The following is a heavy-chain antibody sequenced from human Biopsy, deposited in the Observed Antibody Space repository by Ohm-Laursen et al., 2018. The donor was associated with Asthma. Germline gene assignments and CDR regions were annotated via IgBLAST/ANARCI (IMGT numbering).Heavy chain of an antibody. D-gene: IGHD2-15*01. J-gene: IGHJ6*02. V-gene: IGHV1-18*01. CDR2: RSVYNGNT. CDR1: GYTFNRAG. CDR3: ARAVDYSHYYGIDV. Sequence: ASEKLSCKTSGYTFNRAGITWVRQAPGHWLEWMGWRSVYNGNTKVAQKLQDRVTMITDTSTSTAYMELRSLRSDDTAVYFCARAVDYSHYYGIDVWGQGTTVTVS.